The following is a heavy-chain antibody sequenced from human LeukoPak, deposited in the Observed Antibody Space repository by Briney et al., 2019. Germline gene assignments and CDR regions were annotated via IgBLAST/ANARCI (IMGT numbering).Heavy chain of an antibody. D-gene: IGHD5-24*01. CDR3: TRDRRDGYNYVDI. V-gene: IGHV4-38-2*02. CDR1: GYSISSASY. CDR2: IYHSGSP. J-gene: IGHJ4*02. Sequence: SETLSLTCAVSGYSISSASYWGWIRPPPGKGLEWIGNIYHSGSPYYNPSLKSRVTISVDTSKNQFSLKLSSVTAADTAVYYCTRDRRDGYNYVDIWSQGTLVTVSS.